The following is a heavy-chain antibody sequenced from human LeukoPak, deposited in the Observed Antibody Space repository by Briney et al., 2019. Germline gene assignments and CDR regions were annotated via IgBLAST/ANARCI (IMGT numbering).Heavy chain of an antibody. CDR3: ARAGNYYGSGSYRY. Sequence: SVKVSCKASVGTFSSYAISWVRQAPGQGLEWMGRIITIFGTANYAQKFQGRATITTDESTSTAYMELSSLRSEDTAVYYCARAGNYYGSGSYRYWGQGTLVTVSS. D-gene: IGHD3-10*01. V-gene: IGHV1-69*05. CDR1: VGTFSSYA. CDR2: IITIFGTA. J-gene: IGHJ4*02.